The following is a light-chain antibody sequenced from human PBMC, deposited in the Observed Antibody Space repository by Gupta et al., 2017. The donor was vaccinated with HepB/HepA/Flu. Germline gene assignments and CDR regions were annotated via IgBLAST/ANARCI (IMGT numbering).Light chain of an antibody. CDR3: QVWDSSSVV. J-gene: IGLJ2*01. V-gene: IGLV3-21*04. CDR2: YDS. CDR1: NIESKG. Sequence: SYVLTQPPSVSVAPGKTASISCGGHNIESKGVHGYQQKQGQAPVLVIYYDSDRPSGIPERFSGSNSGTTATLTISWVEDGDEADYYCQVWDSSSVVFGGGTKLTVL.